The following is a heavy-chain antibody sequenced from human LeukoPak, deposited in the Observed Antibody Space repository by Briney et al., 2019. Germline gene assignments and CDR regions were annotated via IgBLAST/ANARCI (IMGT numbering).Heavy chain of an antibody. D-gene: IGHD5-18*01. CDR3: ARTRYSNAYDY. V-gene: IGHV3-74*01. J-gene: IGHJ4*02. CDR2: IKYDGSNT. CDR1: AFTFSSYW. Sequence: PGASLRLSCAASAFTFSSYWMHWVSHAPGKRLVWVSHIKYDGSNTNYADSVKGRFTISRDNAKNTLYLQMNSLRAEDTAVYSCARTRYSNAYDYWGQGTLVTVSS.